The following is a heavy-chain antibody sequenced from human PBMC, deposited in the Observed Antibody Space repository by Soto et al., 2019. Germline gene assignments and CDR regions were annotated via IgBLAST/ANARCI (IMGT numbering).Heavy chain of an antibody. Sequence: ASVKVSCKASGYTFTSYGISWVRQAPGQGLEWMGWISAYNGNTNYAQKLQGRVTMTTDTSTSTAYMELRSLRSDDTAVYYCASGNVGQWLVPGANDYWGQGTLVTVSS. D-gene: IGHD6-19*01. J-gene: IGHJ4*02. CDR1: GYTFTSYG. CDR3: ASGNVGQWLVPGANDY. V-gene: IGHV1-18*01. CDR2: ISAYNGNT.